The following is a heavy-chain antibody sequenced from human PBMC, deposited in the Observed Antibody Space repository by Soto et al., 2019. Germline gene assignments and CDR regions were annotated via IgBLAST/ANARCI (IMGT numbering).Heavy chain of an antibody. V-gene: IGHV3-30*18. J-gene: IGHJ3*01. D-gene: IGHD4-17*01. CDR3: AKDFFTTVPDHDAFYL. CDR2: ISYDGSNK. Sequence: QVQLVESGGGVVQPGRSLRLSCAASGFTFSSYGMHWVRQAPGKGLEWVAVISYDGSNKYYADSVKGRFTISRDNSKNPLDLQINSLRAEDTAVYYCAKDFFTTVPDHDAFYLWGQGTMVTVSS. CDR1: GFTFSSYG.